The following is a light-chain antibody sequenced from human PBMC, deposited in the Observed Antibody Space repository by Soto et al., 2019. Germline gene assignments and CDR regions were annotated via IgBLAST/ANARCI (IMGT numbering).Light chain of an antibody. V-gene: IGKV3-11*01. J-gene: IGKJ5*01. CDR3: QQRSNWPDA. CDR1: QGVSSY. Sequence: DIVLPQSPAPLSLSSSQRAHLTCRASQGVSSYLAWYQQKPGQAPRLLIYDASNTATGIPARFSGSGSGTDFTLTISSLEPEDFAVYYCQQRSNWPDAFGQGTRLEI. CDR2: DAS.